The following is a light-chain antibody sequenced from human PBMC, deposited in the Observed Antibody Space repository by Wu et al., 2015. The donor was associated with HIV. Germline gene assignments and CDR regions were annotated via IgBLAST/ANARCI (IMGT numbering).Light chain of an antibody. CDR3: QQYNNWPPWT. Sequence: GRATLSCRASQSVSTNLAWYQQKPGQAPRLLIYGASIRATSGPARFGGSGSGTEFTLTISSMQSEDFAVYYCQQYNNWPPWTFGQGTKVEIK. V-gene: IGKV3-15*01. J-gene: IGKJ1*01. CDR1: QSVSTN. CDR2: GAS.